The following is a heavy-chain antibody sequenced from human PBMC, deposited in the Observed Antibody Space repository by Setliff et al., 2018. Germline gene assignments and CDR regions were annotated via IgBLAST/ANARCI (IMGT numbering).Heavy chain of an antibody. Sequence: SVKVSCKASGGAFSTYSLSWVRQAPGQGFEWVGRIIPILGITNYAQRFQGRVTISADESARTAYMELSSLRFEDTAVYYCARDTRDKYDTSGYYLSFDSWGQGALVTVSS. V-gene: IGHV1-69*13. J-gene: IGHJ4*02. CDR2: IIPILGIT. CDR3: ARDTRDKYDTSGYYLSFDS. D-gene: IGHD3-22*01. CDR1: GGAFSTYS.